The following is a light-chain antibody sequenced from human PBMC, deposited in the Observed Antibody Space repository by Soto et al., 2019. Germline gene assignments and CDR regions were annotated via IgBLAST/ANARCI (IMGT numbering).Light chain of an antibody. CDR1: SSDIGAYTY. V-gene: IGLV2-14*03. CDR2: DVS. Sequence: QSALTQPASVSGSPGQSITISCTGSSSDIGAYTYVSWYQHHPGKAPKLMIYDVSSRPSGVSNRFSGSKSGNTASLTSSGLQADDEAHYYCSSYTSSSTLVFGGGTKLTVL. J-gene: IGLJ3*02. CDR3: SSYTSSSTLV.